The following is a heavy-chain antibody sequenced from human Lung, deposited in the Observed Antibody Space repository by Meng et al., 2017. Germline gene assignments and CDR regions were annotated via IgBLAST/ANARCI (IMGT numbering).Heavy chain of an antibody. J-gene: IGHJ4*02. D-gene: IGHD6-13*01. CDR2: IDPKSGDT. CDR1: GYTGPDYW. Sequence: VWVVESGSEVKEPGASVEVSCKPSGYTGPDYWLHWVRRAPGQGLEWMGRIDPKSGDTHYAQRFQGRVTMTGDTSISTAYMELSGLRSDDTAMYYCARDEDISAAGKLFGDYWGQGTLVTVSS. V-gene: IGHV1-2*06. CDR3: ARDEDISAAGKLFGDY.